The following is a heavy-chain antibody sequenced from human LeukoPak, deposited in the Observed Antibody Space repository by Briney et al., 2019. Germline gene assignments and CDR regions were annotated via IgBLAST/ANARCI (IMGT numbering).Heavy chain of an antibody. CDR1: GFTFSSYA. V-gene: IGHV3-23*01. CDR3: AKCIANWSPYYFDY. CDR2: IIGSGGST. J-gene: IGHJ4*02. Sequence: GGSLRLSCAASGFTFSSYAMSWVRRAPGKGLEWVSAIIGSGGSTYYADSVKGRFTISRDNSNNTLYLQMNSLRAEDTAVYYCAKCIANWSPYYFDYRGQGTLVTVSS. D-gene: IGHD7-27*01.